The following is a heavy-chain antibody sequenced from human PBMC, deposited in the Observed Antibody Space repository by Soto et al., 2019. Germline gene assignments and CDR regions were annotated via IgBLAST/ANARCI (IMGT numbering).Heavy chain of an antibody. Sequence: GETLKISCTTSGYSFTSYYITWVRQMPGKGLECMGTIAPGDSYSNYNPSFQGHVTISADNSISTAYLQWSSLKASDTGIYYCATMSSGWSYWGQGTQVTVSS. CDR2: IAPGDSYS. D-gene: IGHD6-19*01. CDR3: ATMSSGWSY. J-gene: IGHJ4*02. CDR1: GYSFTSYY. V-gene: IGHV5-10-1*01.